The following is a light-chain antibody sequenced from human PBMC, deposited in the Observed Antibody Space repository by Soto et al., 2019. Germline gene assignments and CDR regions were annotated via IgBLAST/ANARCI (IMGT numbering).Light chain of an antibody. V-gene: IGLV2-8*01. J-gene: IGLJ1*01. CDR3: CSSVGSNYV. Sequence: QSALTQPPSASGSPGQSVTISCTGTSSDVGGYNYVSWYQQYPGKAPKLMIYEVSKRPSGVPDRFSGSKSGNTASLTVSGLQAEDEADYYCCSSVGSNYVFGTGTTVT. CDR2: EVS. CDR1: SSDVGGYNY.